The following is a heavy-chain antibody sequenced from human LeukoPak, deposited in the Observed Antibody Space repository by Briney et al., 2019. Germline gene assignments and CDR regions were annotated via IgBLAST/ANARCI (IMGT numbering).Heavy chain of an antibody. CDR3: ARDLASAGPRP. CDR1: GFTFSSYG. Sequence: GGSLRLSCAASGFTFSSYGMHWVRQAPGKGLEWVAVISYDGSNKYYADSVKGRFTISRDNSKNTLYLQMNSLRAEDTAVYYCARDLASAGPRPWGQGTLVTVSS. D-gene: IGHD6-13*01. J-gene: IGHJ5*02. CDR2: ISYDGSNK. V-gene: IGHV3-30*03.